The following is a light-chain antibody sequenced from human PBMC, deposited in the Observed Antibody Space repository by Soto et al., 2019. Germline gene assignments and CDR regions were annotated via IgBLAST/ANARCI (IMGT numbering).Light chain of an antibody. CDR3: QQLNDYPLT. CDR1: QDISSY. Sequence: DIPLTQSPSFLSASVGDRVTITCRASQDISSYLAWYQQKPGKAPDLLIYAASTLQSGVPSRFSGSGSGTEFTLTISCLQPEDFATYYCQQLNDYPLTFGGGTKVEIK. CDR2: AAS. V-gene: IGKV1-9*01. J-gene: IGKJ4*01.